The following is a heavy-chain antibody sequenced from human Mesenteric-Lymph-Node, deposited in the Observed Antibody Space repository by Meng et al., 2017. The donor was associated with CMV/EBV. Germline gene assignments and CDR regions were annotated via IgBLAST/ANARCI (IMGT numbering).Heavy chain of an antibody. CDR3: ARAYLDS. CDR1: GGSFSGYY. Sequence: SETLSLTCAVYGGSFSGYYWTWIRQPPGKGLEWIGEINHSGSTYYNASLKSRVIISVDTSKNQFFLKVTSVTAADTAVYYCARAYLDSWGQGTLVTVS. J-gene: IGHJ4*02. V-gene: IGHV4-34*01. CDR2: INHSGST.